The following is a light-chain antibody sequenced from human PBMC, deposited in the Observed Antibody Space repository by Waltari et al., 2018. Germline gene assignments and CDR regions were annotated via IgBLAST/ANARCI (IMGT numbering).Light chain of an antibody. J-gene: IGKJ5*01. Sequence: DFVMTQSPLSLPVTPGEPASISCRSSQSLLHSNGYNYLDWYLQKPGHSPQLLIYLGSNRASGVPDRFSGSVSGTDFTLKISRVEAEDVGVYYCMQALQTPITFGQGTRLEIK. CDR2: LGS. V-gene: IGKV2-28*01. CDR1: QSLLHSNGYNY. CDR3: MQALQTPIT.